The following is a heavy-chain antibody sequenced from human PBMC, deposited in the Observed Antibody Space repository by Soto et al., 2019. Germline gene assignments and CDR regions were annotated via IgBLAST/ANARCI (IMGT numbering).Heavy chain of an antibody. CDR2: ISSSSSTI. J-gene: IGHJ6*02. Sequence: LRLSCAASGFTFSSYSMNWVRQAPGKGLEWVSYISSSSSTIYYADSVKGRFTISRDNAKNSLYLQMNSLRAEDTAVYYCAIDPHSSCYYLDYGMDVWGQGTTVTVSS. D-gene: IGHD3-22*01. CDR3: AIDPHSSCYYLDYGMDV. V-gene: IGHV3-48*01. CDR1: GFTFSSYS.